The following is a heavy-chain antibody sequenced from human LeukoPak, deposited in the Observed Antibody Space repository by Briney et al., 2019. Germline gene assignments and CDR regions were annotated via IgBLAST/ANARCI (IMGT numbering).Heavy chain of an antibody. CDR3: ARLLVTEYKSGWYGHNFDH. CDR1: GYSFNSYG. V-gene: IGHV1-18*01. D-gene: IGHD6-13*01. CDR2: LSVYNGHT. Sequence: GVSVKVSCKASGYSFNSYGIGWVRQAPGQGLEWMGWLSVYNGHTSYAQKFQGVFTMTTDTSTDTAYMELRSLRSDDTAVYYCARLLVTEYKSGWYGHNFDHWGQGTQVTVSS. J-gene: IGHJ4*02.